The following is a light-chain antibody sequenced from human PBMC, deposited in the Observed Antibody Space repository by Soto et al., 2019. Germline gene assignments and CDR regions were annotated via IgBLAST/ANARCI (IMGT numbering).Light chain of an antibody. J-gene: IGKJ3*01. CDR2: DAS. CDR3: QQRSNWL. V-gene: IGKV3-11*01. Sequence: ESVVTQSPATLSLSPGERATLSCRVSQDVSRYLAWYQQKPGQSPRLLIYDASNRATGVPARFSGSGSGTDFTLTISSLEPEDFAVYYCQQRSNWLFGPGTKVDIK. CDR1: QDVSRY.